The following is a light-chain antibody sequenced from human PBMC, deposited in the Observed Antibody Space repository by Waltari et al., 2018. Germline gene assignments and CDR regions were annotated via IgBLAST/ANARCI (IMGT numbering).Light chain of an antibody. CDR1: ALPDQY. CDR2: KDI. V-gene: IGLV3-25*03. Sequence: SSELTQSPSVSVSPGQTARITCSGDALPDQYAFWFQQKPGQAPVLGIYKDIERPSGIPERFSGSSSGTIATLTIRGVQAEDEADYYCQSADSSGTLFGGGTRLTVL. J-gene: IGLJ2*01. CDR3: QSADSSGTL.